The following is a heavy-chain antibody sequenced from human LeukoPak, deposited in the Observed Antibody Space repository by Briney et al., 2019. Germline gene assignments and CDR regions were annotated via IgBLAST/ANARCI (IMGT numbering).Heavy chain of an antibody. Sequence: SQTLSLTCAVSGGSISSGGYSWSWIRQPPGKGLEWIGYIYHSGSTYYNPSLKSRVTISVDTSKNQFSLKLSSVTAADTAVYYCARVGKFTAGYWGQGTLVTVSS. D-gene: IGHD1-1*01. J-gene: IGHJ4*02. CDR2: IYHSGST. CDR3: ARVGKFTAGY. CDR1: GGSISSGGYS. V-gene: IGHV4-30-2*01.